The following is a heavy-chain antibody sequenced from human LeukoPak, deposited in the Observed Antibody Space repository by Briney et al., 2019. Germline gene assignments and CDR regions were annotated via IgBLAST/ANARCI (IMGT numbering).Heavy chain of an antibody. CDR2: IYSGGST. V-gene: IGHV3-66*01. CDR3: ARAGGGTIDY. CDR1: GTFSSNY. J-gene: IGHJ4*02. D-gene: IGHD1-26*01. Sequence: GGSLRLSCAASGTFSSNYMIWVRQAPGKRLEWVSVIYSGGSTYHADSVKGRFTISRDNSKNTLYLQMNSLRAEDTAVYYCARAGGGTIDYWGQGTLVTVSS.